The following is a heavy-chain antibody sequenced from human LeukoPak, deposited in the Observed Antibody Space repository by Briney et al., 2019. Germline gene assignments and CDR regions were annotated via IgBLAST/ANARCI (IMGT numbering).Heavy chain of an antibody. J-gene: IGHJ6*03. Sequence: SETLSLTCAVSNYPITSDYYWVWIRQPPGQGLEWIGQIFHSGIAHYNPSLKSRVTTSVDTSRSQFSVNLNSVTAADTAVYYCGRAGFGTAYNRFYYYMDVWGKGTTVTVSS. D-gene: IGHD3-16*01. CDR1: NYPITSDYY. V-gene: IGHV4-38-2*01. CDR3: GRAGFGTAYNRFYYYMDV. CDR2: IFHSGIA.